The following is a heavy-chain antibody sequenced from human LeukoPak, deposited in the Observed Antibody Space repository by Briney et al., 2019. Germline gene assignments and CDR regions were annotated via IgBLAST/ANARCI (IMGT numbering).Heavy chain of an antibody. CDR2: IKQDGSEK. V-gene: IGHV3-7*04. Sequence: PGGSLRLSCAASGFTFSSYWMSWVRQAPGKGLEWVANIKQDGSEKYYVDSVKGRFTISRDNAKNSLYLQMNSLRAEDTAVYYCARVAVSGTLYYYYGMDGWGQGTTVTGSS. CDR3: ARVAVSGTLYYYYGMDG. D-gene: IGHD6-19*01. J-gene: IGHJ6*02. CDR1: GFTFSSYW.